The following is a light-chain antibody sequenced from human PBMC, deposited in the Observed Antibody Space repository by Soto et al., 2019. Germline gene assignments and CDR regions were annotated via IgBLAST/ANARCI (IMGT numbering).Light chain of an antibody. J-gene: IGLJ1*01. CDR3: KSFTTSDTYV. Sequence: QSVLTQPASVSGSPGQSIAISCTGTSSDVGAYNYVSWYQQYPGKAPKLVIFDVSYRPSGVSTRFSGSKSGNTASLTISGLQAEYEADYYCKSFTTSDTYVFGTGTKVTVL. CDR1: SSDVGAYNY. CDR2: DVS. V-gene: IGLV2-14*03.